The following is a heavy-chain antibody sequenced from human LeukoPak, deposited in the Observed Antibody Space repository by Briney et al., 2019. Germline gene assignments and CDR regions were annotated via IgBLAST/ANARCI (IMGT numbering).Heavy chain of an antibody. D-gene: IGHD6-13*01. CDR2: ISTTGTTI. Sequence: GGSLRLSCAASGFTFSAYHINWVRQAPGKGLEWISYISTTGTTIHYADSVKGRFAISRDNAKSSLYLQMNSLRAEDTAVYYCVRDNPRQQGFAYWGQGTLVTVSS. CDR1: GFTFSAYH. CDR3: VRDNPRQQGFAY. V-gene: IGHV3-48*01. J-gene: IGHJ4*02.